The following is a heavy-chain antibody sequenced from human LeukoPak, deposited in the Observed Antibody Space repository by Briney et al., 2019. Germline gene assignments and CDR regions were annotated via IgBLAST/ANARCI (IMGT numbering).Heavy chain of an antibody. CDR1: GFIFSEYY. D-gene: IGHD3-10*01. J-gene: IGHJ4*02. Sequence: KPGGSLRLSCGASGFIFSEYYMSWLRQAPGKGLEGVTYISNSGNTIYYADSVKGRFTISRDIDKHSVYLQINSQRPEHTPVYYCARVGYGSGSYTYYFDYWGQGTLVTVST. CDR3: ARVGYGSGSYTYYFDY. CDR2: ISNSGNTI. V-gene: IGHV3-11*04.